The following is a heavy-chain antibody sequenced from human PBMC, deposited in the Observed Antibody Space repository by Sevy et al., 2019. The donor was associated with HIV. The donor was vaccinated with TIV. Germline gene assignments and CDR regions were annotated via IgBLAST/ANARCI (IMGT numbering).Heavy chain of an antibody. CDR1: GFTFSSYT. CDR3: ARDGGCSSTSFLLYFDC. CDR2: ITGGSSYI. J-gene: IGHJ4*02. V-gene: IGHV3-21*01. Sequence: GGSLRLSCAASGFTFSSYTMNWVRQAPGKGLEWVSSITGGSSYIYYADSVKGRFTISRDNAKNSLYLQMNSLRAEDTAGYYCARDGGCSSTSFLLYFDCWGQGSLVTVSS. D-gene: IGHD2-2*01.